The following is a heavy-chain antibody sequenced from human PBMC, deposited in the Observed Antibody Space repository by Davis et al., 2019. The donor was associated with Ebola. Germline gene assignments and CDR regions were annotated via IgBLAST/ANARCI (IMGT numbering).Heavy chain of an antibody. Sequence: GESLKISCAASGFTFSSYAFHWVRQAPDKGLEWVAVIRSDRSITYNVESVKGRFTISRDNSENTLYLQMNSLRPEDTALYYCTRDDFGTIDYWGPGTLVTVSS. CDR1: GFTFSSYA. V-gene: IGHV3-30-3*01. CDR3: TRDDFGTIDY. CDR2: IRSDRSIT. D-gene: IGHD4-17*01. J-gene: IGHJ4*01.